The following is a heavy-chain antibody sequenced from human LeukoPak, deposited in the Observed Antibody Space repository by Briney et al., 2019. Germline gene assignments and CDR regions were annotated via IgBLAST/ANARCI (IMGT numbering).Heavy chain of an antibody. V-gene: IGHV3-74*01. CDR1: GFTFSDYY. CDR2: INSDGSST. J-gene: IGHJ4*02. D-gene: IGHD6-13*01. Sequence: GGSLRLSCAASGFTFSDYYMSWIRQAPGKGLEWVSRINSDGSSTSYADSVKGRFTISRDSAKNTLYLQMNSLRAEDTAVYYCVGVGSSWYGYWGQGTLVTVSS. CDR3: VGVGSSWYGY.